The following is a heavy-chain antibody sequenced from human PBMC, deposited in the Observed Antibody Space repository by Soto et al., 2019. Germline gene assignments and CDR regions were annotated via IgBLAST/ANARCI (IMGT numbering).Heavy chain of an antibody. CDR1: GYTFTIYG. CDR3: ARDLAVGLVDY. D-gene: IGHD6-19*01. J-gene: IGHJ4*02. Sequence: QVQLVQSGAEVKKPGASVKVSCKASGYTFTIYGISWVRKAPGQGLEWMGWISAYNGNTKYAQKLQGRVSMTTDTSTSPAYMELRSLRSDDTAVYYCARDLAVGLVDYWGQGTLVTVSS. V-gene: IGHV1-18*01. CDR2: ISAYNGNT.